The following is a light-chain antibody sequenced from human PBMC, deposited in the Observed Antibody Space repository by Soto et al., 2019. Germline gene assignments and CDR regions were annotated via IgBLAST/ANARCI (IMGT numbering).Light chain of an antibody. CDR1: SSDVGSYNR. CDR3: SSYTSSSTRV. Sequence: QSVLTQPPSVSGSPGQSVTISCTGTSSDVGSYNRLSWYQQPPGTAPKLIMYEVNTRPSGVPDRFSGSKSGSTASLTISGLQAEDEADYYCSSYTSSSTRVFGGGTKLTVL. CDR2: EVN. J-gene: IGLJ2*01. V-gene: IGLV2-18*02.